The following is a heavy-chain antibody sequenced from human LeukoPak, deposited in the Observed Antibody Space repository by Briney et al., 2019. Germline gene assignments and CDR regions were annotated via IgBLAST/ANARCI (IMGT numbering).Heavy chain of an antibody. D-gene: IGHD5-12*01. CDR1: GGTFSSYA. Sequence: ASVEVSCKASGGTFSSYAISWVRQAPGQGLEWMGGIIPIFGTANYARKFQGRVTITADESTSTAYMELSSLRSEDTAVYYCARPNSGYDFVPYGMDVWGQGTTVTVSS. V-gene: IGHV1-69*13. CDR2: IIPIFGTA. J-gene: IGHJ6*02. CDR3: ARPNSGYDFVPYGMDV.